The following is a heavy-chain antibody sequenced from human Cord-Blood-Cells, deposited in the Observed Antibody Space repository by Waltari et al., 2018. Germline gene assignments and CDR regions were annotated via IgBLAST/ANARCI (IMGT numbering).Heavy chain of an antibody. D-gene: IGHD6-6*01. CDR1: GFTFSSYG. V-gene: IGHV3-33*01. CDR3: ARALAARNHAFDI. J-gene: IGHJ3*02. Sequence: QVQLVESGGGVVQPGRSLRLSCAAFGFTFSSYGMPWVRPAPGKGLEWVAVIWYDGSNKYYADSVKGRFTISRDNSKNTLYLQMNSLRAEDTAVYYCARALAARNHAFDIWGQGTMVTVSS. CDR2: IWYDGSNK.